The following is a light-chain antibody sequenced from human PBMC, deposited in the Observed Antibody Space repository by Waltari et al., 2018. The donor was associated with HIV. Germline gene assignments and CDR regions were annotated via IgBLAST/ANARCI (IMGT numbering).Light chain of an antibody. CDR1: QRLVHNNGNPY. CDR3: MQGTQFPWT. V-gene: IGKV2-24*01. CDR2: KVS. Sequence: DILLTQTPRSSPVTLGQPASISCRSSQRLVHNNGNPYLTWLQQRPGQPPRLLFQKVSNRVSGVPVRFSASGAGTFFTLNISTVEVEDVAFYFCMQGTQFPWTFGQGTKLEIK. J-gene: IGKJ1*01.